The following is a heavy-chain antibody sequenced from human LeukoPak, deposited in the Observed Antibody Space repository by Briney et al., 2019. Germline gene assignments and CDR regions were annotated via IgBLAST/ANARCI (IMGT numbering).Heavy chain of an antibody. D-gene: IGHD5-24*01. J-gene: IGHJ4*02. V-gene: IGHV1-2*02. Sequence: ASVKVSCKASGYTFTGYYMHWVRQAPGQGLEWMAWMKPNSGGINYAQEFQGRVTVTRDTSISTAYMELSSLRSDDTTIYYCARDPVDGYSHYDYWGQGTLVTVSS. CDR1: GYTFTGYY. CDR2: MKPNSGGI. CDR3: ARDPVDGYSHYDY.